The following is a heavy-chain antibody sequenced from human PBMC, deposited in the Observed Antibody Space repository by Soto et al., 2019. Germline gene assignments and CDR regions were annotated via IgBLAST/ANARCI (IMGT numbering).Heavy chain of an antibody. CDR2: IYYSGST. CDR3: ARGREVRNWFDP. J-gene: IGHJ5*02. D-gene: IGHD3-10*01. V-gene: IGHV4-31*03. Sequence: SETLSLTCTVSGGSISSGGYYWSWIRQHPGKGLEWIGYIYYSGSTYYNPSLKSRVTISVDTSKNQFSLKLSSVTAADTAVYYCARGREVRNWFDPWGQGTLVTVSS. CDR1: GGSISSGGYY.